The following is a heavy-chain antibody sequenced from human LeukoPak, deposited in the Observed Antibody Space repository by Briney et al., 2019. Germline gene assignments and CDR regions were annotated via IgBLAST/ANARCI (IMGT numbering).Heavy chain of an antibody. V-gene: IGHV3-74*01. D-gene: IGHD1-26*01. CDR1: GFTFSTYW. Sequence: GGSLRLSCAASGFTFSTYWMHWVRQAPGKGLVWVSRINSDGSSTSYADSVKGRFTISRDNAKSTLYLQMNSLRAEDTAVYYCARVRGGSGSSYAADAFDIWGQGTMVTVSS. CDR2: INSDGSST. J-gene: IGHJ3*02. CDR3: ARVRGGSGSSYAADAFDI.